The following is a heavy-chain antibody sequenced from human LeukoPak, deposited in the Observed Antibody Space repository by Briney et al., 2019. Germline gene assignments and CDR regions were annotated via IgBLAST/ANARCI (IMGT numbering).Heavy chain of an antibody. D-gene: IGHD3-10*01. J-gene: IGHJ4*02. CDR3: TRNADSGLDY. CDR2: INPSGGST. CDR1: GYTFTSYY. Sequence: APVKVSCKASGYTFTSYYMHWVRQAPGQGLEWMGFINPSGGSTSYAQKFQGRVTMTRDTSTSTVYMELSGLRSEDTAMYYCTRNADSGLDYWGQGTLVTVSS. V-gene: IGHV1-46*03.